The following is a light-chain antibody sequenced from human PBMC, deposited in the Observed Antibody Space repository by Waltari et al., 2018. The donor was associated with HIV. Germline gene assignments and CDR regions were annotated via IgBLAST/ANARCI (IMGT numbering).Light chain of an antibody. Sequence: DIQMTQSPSTLSASVGDRVTITCRASQSISSWLAWYRQKPGKAPKLLIYKASSLERGVPSRFSGSGSGTEFTLTISSLQPDDFATYYCQQYQSYSQTFGQGTKLDIK. V-gene: IGKV1-5*03. CDR3: QQYQSYSQT. CDR1: QSISSW. CDR2: KAS. J-gene: IGKJ2*01.